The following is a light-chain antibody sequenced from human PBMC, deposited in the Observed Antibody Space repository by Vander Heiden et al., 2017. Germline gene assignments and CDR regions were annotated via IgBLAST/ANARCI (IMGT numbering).Light chain of an antibody. J-gene: IGLJ2*01. CDR2: QDS. CDR3: QAWDSSTAHVV. CDR1: KVGDKY. V-gene: IGLV3-1*01. Sequence: SYELTQPASVSVSPGQAASITCSGDKVGDKYACWYQQKPGQSPVLVIYQDSKRPSGIPERFSGSNSGNTATLTISGTQAMDEADYYCQAWDSSTAHVVFGGGTKLTVL.